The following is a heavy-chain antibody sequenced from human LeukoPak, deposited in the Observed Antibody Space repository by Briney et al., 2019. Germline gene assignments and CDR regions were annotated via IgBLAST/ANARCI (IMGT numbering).Heavy chain of an antibody. J-gene: IGHJ4*02. CDR1: GGSISSSTYY. D-gene: IGHD2-2*01. CDR2: ITYSGST. CDR3: ARARIVVVPAGNPFFDY. Sequence: SETLSLTCTVSGGSISSSTYYWAWIRQSPGKGLEWIGSITYSGSTYYNPSLESRVTISVDTSKNQFSLRLISVTAVDTAVYYCARARIVVVPAGNPFFDYWGQGTLVTVSS. V-gene: IGHV4-39*01.